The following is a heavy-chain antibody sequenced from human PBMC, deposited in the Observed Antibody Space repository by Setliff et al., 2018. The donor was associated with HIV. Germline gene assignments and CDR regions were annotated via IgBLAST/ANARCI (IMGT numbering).Heavy chain of an antibody. CDR3: ATSRGGYYDARY. D-gene: IGHD3-3*01. CDR1: GGSISSGNYY. CDR2: IYYSGNP. V-gene: IGHV4-31*03. Sequence: KTSETLSLTCTVSGGSISSGNYYWSWIRQHPGKGLEWIGNIYYSGNPYYNPSLKSRLIISVDTSKNQFSLRLSSVTAADTAVYYCATSRGGYYDARYWGQGTLVTVSS. J-gene: IGHJ4*02.